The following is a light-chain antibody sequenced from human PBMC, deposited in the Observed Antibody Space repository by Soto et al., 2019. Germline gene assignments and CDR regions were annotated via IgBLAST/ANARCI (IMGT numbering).Light chain of an antibody. CDR1: SSDVGGYNY. CDR2: EVS. J-gene: IGLJ2*01. V-gene: IGLV2-8*01. CDR3: SSYPGTNPL. Sequence: QSALTQPPSASGSPGQSVTISCTGTSSDVGGYNYVSWYQQHPGKAPKLMIYEVSKRPSGVPDRFSGSKSGNTASLTVSGLQSEDKADYYCSSYPGTNPLSGGGTK.